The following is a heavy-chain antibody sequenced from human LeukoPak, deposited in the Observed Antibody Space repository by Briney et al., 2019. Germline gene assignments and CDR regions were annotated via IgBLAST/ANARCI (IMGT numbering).Heavy chain of an antibody. Sequence: GESLKISCKGSGYSFTSYWIGWVRQMPGKGLEWMGIIYPGDSDTRYSPSFQGQVTISADKSISTAYLQWSSLKASDTAMYYCARRWLRFGFDSAAVEAFDIWGQGTMVTVSS. CDR1: GYSFTSYW. J-gene: IGHJ3*02. V-gene: IGHV5-51*01. D-gene: IGHD5-12*01. CDR3: ARRWLRFGFDSAAVEAFDI. CDR2: IYPGDSDT.